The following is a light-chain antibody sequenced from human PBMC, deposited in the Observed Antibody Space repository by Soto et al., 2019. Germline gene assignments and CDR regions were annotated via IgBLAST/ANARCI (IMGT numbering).Light chain of an antibody. V-gene: IGKV1-5*01. CDR1: QSISSW. J-gene: IGKJ1*01. CDR3: QQYNSYSGT. CDR2: DAS. Sequence: IPMTQSPSTLSASVGDRVTITCRASQSISSWLAWYQQKPGKAPKLLIYDASSLESGVPSRFSGSGSGTEFTLTISSLQPDDFATYYCQQYNSYSGTFGQGTKVDIK.